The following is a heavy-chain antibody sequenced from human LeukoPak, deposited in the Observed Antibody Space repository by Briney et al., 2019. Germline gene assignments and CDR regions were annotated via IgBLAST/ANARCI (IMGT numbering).Heavy chain of an antibody. CDR2: ISSRGSVI. CDR3: ARDLGARGY. Sequence: GGSLRLSCATSGFTFSDYTMNWVRQAPGKRLEWLSSISSRGSVIYYADSVKGRFTISRDNANNSLYLQMNSLRADDTAVYYCARDLGARGYWGRGILVTASS. CDR1: GFTFSDYT. J-gene: IGHJ4*02. D-gene: IGHD3-16*01. V-gene: IGHV3-21*01.